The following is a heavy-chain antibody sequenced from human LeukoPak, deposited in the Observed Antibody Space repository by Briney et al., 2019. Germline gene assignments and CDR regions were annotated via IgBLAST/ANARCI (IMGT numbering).Heavy chain of an antibody. CDR3: ARDGDYYDSSGYYY. D-gene: IGHD3-22*01. CDR2: IIPILGIA. V-gene: IGHV1-69*04. Sequence: GASVKVSCKASGGTFSSYAISWVRQAPGQGLEWMGRIIPILGIANYAQKFQGRVTITADKSTSTAYMELSSLRSEDTAVYYCARDGDYYDSSGYYYWGQGTLVTVSS. CDR1: GGTFSSYA. J-gene: IGHJ4*02.